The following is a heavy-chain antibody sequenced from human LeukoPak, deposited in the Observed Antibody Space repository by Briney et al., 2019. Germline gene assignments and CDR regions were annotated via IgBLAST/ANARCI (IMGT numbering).Heavy chain of an antibody. J-gene: IGHJ3*02. CDR2: INPNSGGT. Sequence: GASVKVSCKASGYTFTGYYMPWVRQAPGQGLEWMGWINPNSGGTYYAQKFQGRVTMTRDTSMSTVYMELSRLRSDDTAVYYCARDCRHYTYYYDSSCYTLDAFDIWGEGTMVTVSS. CDR3: ARDCRHYTYYYDSSCYTLDAFDI. V-gene: IGHV1-2*02. CDR1: GYTFTGYY. D-gene: IGHD3-22*01.